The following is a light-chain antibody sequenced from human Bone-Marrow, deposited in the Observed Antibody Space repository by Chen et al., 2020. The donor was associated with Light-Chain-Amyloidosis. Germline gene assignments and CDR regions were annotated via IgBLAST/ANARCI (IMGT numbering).Light chain of an antibody. CDR1: RSDVGGYNF. V-gene: IGLV2-14*03. Sequence: HSALTQPASVSGSPGRWTTISCTGSRSDVGGYNFVSWYQQLPGKAPKLLIYDVTNRPSGVSYRFSGSKSGNTASLTVSGLQAEDEADYYCSSYTVSSTWVFGGGTKLTVL. CDR2: DVT. CDR3: SSYTVSSTWV. J-gene: IGLJ3*02.